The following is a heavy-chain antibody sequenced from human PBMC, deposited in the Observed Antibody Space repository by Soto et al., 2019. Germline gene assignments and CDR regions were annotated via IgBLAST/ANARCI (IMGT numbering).Heavy chain of an antibody. Sequence: QAQLAQSGAEVKKPGASVNISCKASGYTFTNYGFIWVRQAPGHGLEWVGWISPNNGKTEYAQKFQGRVNMTRDKPTSTAYMELRSLRSDDTAVYYCARDIYGGNCCDAFDIWGQGTMVTVSS. CDR3: ARDIYGGNCCDAFDI. CDR1: GYTFTNYG. J-gene: IGHJ3*02. D-gene: IGHD2-15*01. CDR2: ISPNNGKT. V-gene: IGHV1-18*01.